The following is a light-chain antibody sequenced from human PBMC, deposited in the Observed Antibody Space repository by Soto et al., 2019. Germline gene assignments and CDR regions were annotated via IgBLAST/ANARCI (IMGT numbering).Light chain of an antibody. Sequence: EIVLTQSPGTLSLSPGERATLSCRASQSVSSNYLAWYRQTPGQAPRLLISGASSRATGIPDTFSGSGSGTDFNLTISRLEPEDFAVYYCQLYDSSSLFSFGPGTKVEVK. CDR1: QSVSSNY. V-gene: IGKV3-20*01. J-gene: IGKJ3*01. CDR2: GAS. CDR3: QLYDSSSLFS.